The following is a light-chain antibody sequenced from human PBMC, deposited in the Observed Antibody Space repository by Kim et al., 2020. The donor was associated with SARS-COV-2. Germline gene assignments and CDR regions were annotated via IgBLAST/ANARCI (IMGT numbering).Light chain of an antibody. V-gene: IGLV3-1*01. CDR2: QDT. Sequence: SYELTQPPSLSVSPGQTASITCSGDKLGDKYVCWYQQKPGQSPVLIIYQDTKRPSGIPERFSGSNSGNTATLTISGTQTMDEADYYCQAWDTSTVVFGG. CDR1: KLGDKY. CDR3: QAWDTSTVV. J-gene: IGLJ3*02.